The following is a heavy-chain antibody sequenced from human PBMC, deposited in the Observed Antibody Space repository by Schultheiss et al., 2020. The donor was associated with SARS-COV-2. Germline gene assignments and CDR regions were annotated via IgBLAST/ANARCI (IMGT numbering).Heavy chain of an antibody. CDR2: ISSDGSKT. CDR3: ARVMAAVPNYYHPMDV. D-gene: IGHD6-13*01. Sequence: GGSLRLSCAASGFTFSTYWMHWVRKAPGKGLVWVSRISSDGSKTSYADSVKGRFTISRDNAKNTLYMEMNSLRVEDTALYYCARVMAAVPNYYHPMDVWGQGTTGTVSS. J-gene: IGHJ6*02. V-gene: IGHV3-74*01. CDR1: GFTFSTYW.